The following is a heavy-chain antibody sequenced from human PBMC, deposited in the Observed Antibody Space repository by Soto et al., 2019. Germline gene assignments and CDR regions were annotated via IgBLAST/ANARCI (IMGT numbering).Heavy chain of an antibody. V-gene: IGHV5-51*01. Sequence: GESLKISCKGSGYSFTSYWIGWVRQMPGKGLEWMGIIYPGDSDTRYSPSFQGQVTISADKSISTAYLQWSSLKASDTAMYYCARLATGYCSSTSCYAGGLGYYYYYGMDVWGQGTTVTVSS. J-gene: IGHJ6*02. D-gene: IGHD2-2*01. CDR1: GYSFTSYW. CDR2: IYPGDSDT. CDR3: ARLATGYCSSTSCYAGGLGYYYYYGMDV.